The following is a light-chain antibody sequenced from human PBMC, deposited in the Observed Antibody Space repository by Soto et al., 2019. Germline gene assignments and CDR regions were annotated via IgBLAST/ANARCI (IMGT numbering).Light chain of an antibody. Sequence: QSVLTQPASVSDSPGQSITISCTGTSSDVGGYNYVSWYQQHPGKAPKLMIYDVSKRPSGVPDRFSGSKSGNTASLTISGLQAEDEADYYCCSYAGSYTSYVFGTGTKVTVL. V-gene: IGLV2-11*01. CDR1: SSDVGGYNY. CDR2: DVS. CDR3: CSYAGSYTSYV. J-gene: IGLJ1*01.